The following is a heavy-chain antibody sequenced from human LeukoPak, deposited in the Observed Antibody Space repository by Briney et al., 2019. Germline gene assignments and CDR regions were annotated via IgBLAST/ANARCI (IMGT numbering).Heavy chain of an antibody. Sequence: GRSLRLSCAASGFTFSSYWMSWVRQAPGKGLQWVANIKQDGSDKYYVDSVKGRFTISRDNAKNSLNLQMSSLRAEDTAVYYCAREGLWVGPDSGKTRHPYWEIWGQGTMVTVSS. CDR2: IKQDGSDK. CDR3: AREGLWVGPDSGKTRHPYWEI. J-gene: IGHJ3*02. CDR1: GFTFSSYW. D-gene: IGHD2-21*01. V-gene: IGHV3-7*04.